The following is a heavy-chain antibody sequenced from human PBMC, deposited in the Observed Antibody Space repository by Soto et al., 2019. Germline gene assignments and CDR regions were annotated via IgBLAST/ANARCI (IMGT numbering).Heavy chain of an antibody. J-gene: IGHJ6*02. CDR2: ISYDGSNN. D-gene: IGHD2-15*01. Sequence: GGSLRLSCAASGFTFSSYGMHWVRQAPGKGLEWVAVISYDGSNNYYADSVKGRFTISRDNSKNTLYLQMNSLRAEDTAVYYCAKGSSPGDVWGQGTTVTVSS. V-gene: IGHV3-30*18. CDR1: GFTFSSYG. CDR3: AKGSSPGDV.